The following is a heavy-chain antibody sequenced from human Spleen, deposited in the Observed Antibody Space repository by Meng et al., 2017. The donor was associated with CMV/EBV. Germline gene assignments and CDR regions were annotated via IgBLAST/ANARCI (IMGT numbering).Heavy chain of an antibody. CDR3: ARASVAAAGFRDYYGMDV. J-gene: IGHJ6*02. V-gene: IGHV3-48*04. CDR1: GFTFSTYT. D-gene: IGHD6-13*01. Sequence: GGSLRLSCAASGFTFSTYTFNWVRQAPGKGLEWVSYITSSSSTTYYADSVKGRFTISRDNAKNSLYLQMNSLRAEDTAVYYCARASVAAAGFRDYYGMDVWGQGTTVTVSS. CDR2: ITSSSSTT.